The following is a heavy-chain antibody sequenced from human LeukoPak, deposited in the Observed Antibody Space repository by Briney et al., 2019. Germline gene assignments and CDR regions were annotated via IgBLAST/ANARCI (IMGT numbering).Heavy chain of an antibody. CDR1: GCTFSDCY. J-gene: IGHJ4*02. CDR2: ISSSGSTI. D-gene: IGHD3-10*01. Sequence: GGSLRLSCAASGCTFSDCYRRWFGRAPGGGVEWVSYISSSGSTIYYADSVKGRFTISRDNAKNSLYLQMNSLRAEDTAVYYCAHKGDGEYDYWGQGTLVTVSS. CDR3: AHKGDGEYDY. V-gene: IGHV3-11*04.